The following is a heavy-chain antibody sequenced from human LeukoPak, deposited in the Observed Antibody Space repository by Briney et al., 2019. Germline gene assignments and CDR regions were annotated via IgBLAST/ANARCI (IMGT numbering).Heavy chain of an antibody. V-gene: IGHV6-1*01. Sequence: SQTLSLTCAISGDSVSSNSVTWIWIRQSPSRGLEWLGRTYYRSTWYNDYAVSVKSRITINPDTSKNQFSLQLNSVTPEDTAVYYCARELGIRSWLDYWGQGTLVTVSS. CDR2: TYYRSTWYN. CDR1: GDSVSSNSVT. D-gene: IGHD6-13*01. J-gene: IGHJ4*02. CDR3: ARELGIRSWLDY.